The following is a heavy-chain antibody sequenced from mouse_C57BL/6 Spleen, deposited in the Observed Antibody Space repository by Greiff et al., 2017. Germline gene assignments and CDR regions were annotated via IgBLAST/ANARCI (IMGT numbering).Heavy chain of an antibody. CDR2: INPNNGGT. CDR1: GYTFTDYN. CDR3: ARVGRAWFAY. V-gene: IGHV1-18*01. D-gene: IGHD4-1*01. Sequence: EVQLQQSGPELVKPGASVKIPCKASGYTFTDYNMDWVQQSHGKSLEWIGDINPNNGGTIYNQKFKGKATLTVDKSSSTAYMELRSLTSEDTAVYYCARVGRAWFAYWGQGTLVTVSA. J-gene: IGHJ3*01.